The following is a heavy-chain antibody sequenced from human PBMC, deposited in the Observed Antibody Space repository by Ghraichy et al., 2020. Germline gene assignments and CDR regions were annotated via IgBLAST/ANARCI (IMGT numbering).Heavy chain of an antibody. CDR1: GDTFSNYA. Sequence: SVKVSCKTSGDTFSNYALSWVRQAPGQGLEWMGMIVPSLNVADYAQNFQGRVSFTADKSTTTVYMVLSSLRSDDTAIYFCARFSREDGAGQQNWLDPWGQGTLVNVS. D-gene: IGHD2-15*01. J-gene: IGHJ5*02. CDR2: IVPSLNVA. CDR3: ARFSREDGAGQQNWLDP. V-gene: IGHV1-69*04.